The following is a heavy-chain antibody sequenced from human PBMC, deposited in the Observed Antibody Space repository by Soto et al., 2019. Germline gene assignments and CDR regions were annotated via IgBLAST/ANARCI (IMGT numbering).Heavy chain of an antibody. J-gene: IGHJ3*02. CDR1: VFTFDDYA. D-gene: IGHD3-3*01. CDR3: ASAWGGGYYTAYHAFDI. Sequence: GGSLRLSCAASVFTFDDYAMHWVRQAPGKGLEWVSGISWNSGSIGYADSVKGRFTISRDNAKNSLYLQMNSLRDEATVVYYCASAWGGGYYTAYHAFDIGGQGTLVTVSS. CDR2: ISWNSGSI. V-gene: IGHV3-9*01.